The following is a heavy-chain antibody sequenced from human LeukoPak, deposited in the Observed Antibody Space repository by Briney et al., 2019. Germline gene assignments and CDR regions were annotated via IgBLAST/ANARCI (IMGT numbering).Heavy chain of an antibody. CDR3: VRLMGSGWFDP. D-gene: IGHD1-26*01. CDR2: IYSGGNT. J-gene: IGHJ5*02. Sequence: GGSLRLSCAASGFTVSSSPINWVRQAPGRGLEWVSVIYSGGNTFYADSVKGRFTISRHNSVNTLYLQMNSLSADDTAVYYCVRLMGSGWFDPWGQGTLITVSS. V-gene: IGHV3-53*04. CDR1: GFTVSSSP.